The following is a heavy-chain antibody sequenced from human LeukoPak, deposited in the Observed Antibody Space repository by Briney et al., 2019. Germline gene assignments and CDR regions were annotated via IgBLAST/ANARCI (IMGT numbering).Heavy chain of an antibody. CDR2: INHSGST. CDR1: GGSFSGYY. V-gene: IGHV4-34*01. Sequence: PSETLSLTRAVYGGSFSGYYWSWIRQPPGKGLEWGGEINHSGSTNYNPSLKSRVTISVDTSKNQFSLKLSSVTAADTAVYYCARGLAGYYDSSGYYVFDYWGQGTLVTVSS. CDR3: ARGLAGYYDSSGYYVFDY. J-gene: IGHJ4*02. D-gene: IGHD3-22*01.